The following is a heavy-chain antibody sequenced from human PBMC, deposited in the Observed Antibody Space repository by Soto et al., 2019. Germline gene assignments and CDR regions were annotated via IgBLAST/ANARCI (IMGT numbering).Heavy chain of an antibody. V-gene: IGHV3-48*02. D-gene: IGHD4-17*01. Sequence: EVQLVESGGGLVQPGGSLRLSCAASGFTFSSYSMNWVRQAPGKGLEGVSYISSSSSTIYYADSVKGRFTISRANAKNSLYLQTNSLRDEDTAVYYCERDTVGMSWYFDLWGRGTLVTVSS. CDR2: ISSSSSTI. CDR1: GFTFSSYS. J-gene: IGHJ2*01. CDR3: ERDTVGMSWYFDL.